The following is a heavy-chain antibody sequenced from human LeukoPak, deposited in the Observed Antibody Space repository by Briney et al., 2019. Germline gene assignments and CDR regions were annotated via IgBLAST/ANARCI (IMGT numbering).Heavy chain of an antibody. CDR2: IYYSGTT. V-gene: IGHV4-59*12. J-gene: IGHJ6*03. CDR3: ATTPDSGSYTSNYMDV. Sequence: SETLSLTCTVSGASITDYYWSWVRQPPGKGLELVAYIYYSGTTNYNPSLKSRVTISVDTSKNQLSLRLNSVTTADTAVYYCATTPDSGSYTSNYMDVWGKGTTVTVSS. D-gene: IGHD1-26*01. CDR1: GASITDYY.